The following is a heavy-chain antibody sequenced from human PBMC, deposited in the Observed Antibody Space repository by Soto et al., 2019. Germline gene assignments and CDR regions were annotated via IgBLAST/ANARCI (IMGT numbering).Heavy chain of an antibody. D-gene: IGHD2-15*01. CDR3: ARARWYDAFDV. V-gene: IGHV4-38-2*01. Sequence: SSETLSLTCAVSGFFISSGNYWGWIRKPPGKGLEWIGSIFHGGNTYYNPSLKSRVTISVDMSKNQFSLKLNSVTAADTAVYYCARARWYDAFDVWGQGAVVTVSS. CDR1: GFFISSGNY. CDR2: IFHGGNT. J-gene: IGHJ3*01.